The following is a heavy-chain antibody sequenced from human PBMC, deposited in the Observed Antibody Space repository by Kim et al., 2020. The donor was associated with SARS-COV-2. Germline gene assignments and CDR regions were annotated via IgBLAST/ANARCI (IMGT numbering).Heavy chain of an antibody. V-gene: IGHV5-51*01. J-gene: IGHJ4*02. CDR3: ARGPEWRIAHFDS. CDR1: GYSFTSYW. D-gene: IGHD3-3*01. Sequence: GESLKISCWGSGYSFTSYWIAWVRQMPGKGLEWMGIIYPGDSDTTYSPSFRGQVIISADKSISTAYLQWSSLKASDTAIYYCARGPEWRIAHFDSCGQGT. CDR2: IYPGDSDT.